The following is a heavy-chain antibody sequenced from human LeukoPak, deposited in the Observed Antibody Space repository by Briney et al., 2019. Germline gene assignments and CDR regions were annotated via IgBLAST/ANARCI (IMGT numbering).Heavy chain of an antibody. CDR3: AKYQRWDSPHYLDS. J-gene: IGHJ4*02. D-gene: IGHD1-26*01. V-gene: IGHV3-23*01. CDR1: GFTFSSSA. Sequence: GGSLRLSCAASGFTFSSSAMSWVRQVRGKGLEWVSGISASGGSTSYADSVRGRFTISRDNSKNTLYVQMNSLRDEDTAVYYCAKYQRWDSPHYLDSWGQGTLVTVSS. CDR2: ISASGGST.